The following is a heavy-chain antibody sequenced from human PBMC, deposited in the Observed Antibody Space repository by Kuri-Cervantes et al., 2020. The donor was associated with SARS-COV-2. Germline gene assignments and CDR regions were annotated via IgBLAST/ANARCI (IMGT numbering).Heavy chain of an antibody. CDR2: ISYDGSNK. J-gene: IGHJ3*02. Sequence: GESLKISCAASGFTFSSYAMHWVRQAPGKGLEWVAVISYDGSNKYYADSVKGRFTISRDNSKNTLYLQMNSLRAEDTAVYYCAKSLSPFNMIVVVPPPAFDIWGQGTMVTVSS. CDR3: AKSLSPFNMIVVVPPPAFDI. D-gene: IGHD3-22*01. CDR1: GFTFSSYA. V-gene: IGHV3-30*07.